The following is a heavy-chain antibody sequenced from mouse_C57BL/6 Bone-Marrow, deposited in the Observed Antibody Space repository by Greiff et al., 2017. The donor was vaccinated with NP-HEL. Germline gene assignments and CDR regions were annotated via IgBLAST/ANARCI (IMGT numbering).Heavy chain of an antibody. D-gene: IGHD2-3*01. V-gene: IGHV1-61*01. CDR3: ARGGLLEFAY. CDR1: GYTFTSYW. CDR2: IYPSDSET. Sequence: QVQLQQSGAELVRPGSSVKLSCKASGYTFTSYWMDWVKQRPGQGLEWIGNIYPSDSETHYNQKFKDKATLTVDKSSSTAYMQLSSLTSEDSAVYYCARGGLLEFAYWGQGTLVTVSA. J-gene: IGHJ3*01.